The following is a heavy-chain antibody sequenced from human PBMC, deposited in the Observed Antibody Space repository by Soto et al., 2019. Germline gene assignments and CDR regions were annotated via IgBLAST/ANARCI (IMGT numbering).Heavy chain of an antibody. J-gene: IGHJ3*02. CDR1: VGSISSSRYY. Sequence: SETLSLTCTVSVGSISSSRYYWGWILQPPGKGLEWIGSIFYSGSTYHNPSLKSRVTISVGTSKNQFSLKLSSVTAADTAVYYCARPPTASLDAFDIWGQGTMVT. CDR3: ARPPTASLDAFDI. V-gene: IGHV4-39*01. CDR2: IFYSGST.